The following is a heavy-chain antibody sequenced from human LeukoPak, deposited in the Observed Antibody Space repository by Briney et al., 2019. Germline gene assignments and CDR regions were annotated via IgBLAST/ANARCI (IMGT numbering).Heavy chain of an antibody. J-gene: IGHJ6*02. CDR2: IYYSGST. V-gene: IGHV4-59*01. CDR1: GGSISSYY. CDR3: ARDRRGSYIDGMDV. Sequence: SETLSLTCTVSGGSISSYYWSWIRQPPGKGLEWIGYIYYSGSTNYNPSLKSRVTISVDTSKNQFSLKLSSVTAADTAVYYCARDRRGSYIDGMDVWGQGTTVTVSS. D-gene: IGHD1-26*01.